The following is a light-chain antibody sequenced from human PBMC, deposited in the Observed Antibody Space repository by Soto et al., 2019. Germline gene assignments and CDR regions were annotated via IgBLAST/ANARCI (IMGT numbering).Light chain of an antibody. CDR1: QSISSGY. J-gene: IGKJ4*01. V-gene: IGKV3-20*01. CDR2: GAS. Sequence: ETVLTQSPGTLSLSPGERATLSCRASQSISSGYLAWYQQRPGQAPRLLISGASNRATGIPERFSGSGSGTDFTLTISRVQPEDVAEYYCQQYGGSPLVTFGGGTKVEIK. CDR3: QQYGGSPLVT.